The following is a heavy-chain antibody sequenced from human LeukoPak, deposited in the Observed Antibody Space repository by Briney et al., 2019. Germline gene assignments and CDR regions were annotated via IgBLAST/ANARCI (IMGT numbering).Heavy chain of an antibody. Sequence: GASVKVSCKASGYTFINYYMHWVRQAPGQGHEWMGIINPSGGSAYYAQKFQGRVTMTSDVSTSTFHMELSSLRSEDTAVYYCARPVDTASLVNWGQGALVTVSS. CDR1: GYTFINYY. CDR3: ARPVDTASLVN. D-gene: IGHD5-18*01. J-gene: IGHJ4*02. CDR2: INPSGGSA. V-gene: IGHV1-46*01.